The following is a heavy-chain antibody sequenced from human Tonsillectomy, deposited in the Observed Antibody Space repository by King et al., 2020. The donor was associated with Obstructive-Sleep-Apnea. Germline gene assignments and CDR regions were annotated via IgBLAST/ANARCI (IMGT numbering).Heavy chain of an antibody. CDR2: INTNTGNP. CDR1: GYSFTSYA. D-gene: IGHD6-13*01. V-gene: IGHV7-4-1*02. CDR3: ARMVYSSSWYRFFDS. J-gene: IGHJ4*02. Sequence: QLVQSGSELKTPGASVKVSCKASGYSFTSYAKNWVRQAPGQGLEWMGRINTNTGNPTYAQGFTGRFVFSLDTSGSTAYLQISSLKAEDTAVYYCARMVYSSSWYRFFDSWGQGTLVTVSS.